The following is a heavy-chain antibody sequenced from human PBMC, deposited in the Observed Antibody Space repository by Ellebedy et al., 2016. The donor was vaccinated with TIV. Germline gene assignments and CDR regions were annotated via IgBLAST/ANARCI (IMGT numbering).Heavy chain of an antibody. CDR1: GGSISSSSYY. V-gene: IGHV4-39*01. J-gene: IGHJ5*02. CDR2: IYYSGST. Sequence: SETLSLXXTVSGGSISSSSYYWGWIRQPPGKGLEWIGSIYYSGSTYYNPSLKSRVTISVDTSKNQFSLKLSSVTAADTAVYYCARRPDPWGQGTLVTVSS. CDR3: ARRPDP.